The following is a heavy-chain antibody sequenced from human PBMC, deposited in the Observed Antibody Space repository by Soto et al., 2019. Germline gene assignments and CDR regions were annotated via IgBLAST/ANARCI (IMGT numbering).Heavy chain of an antibody. V-gene: IGHV5-10-1*01. J-gene: IGHJ4*02. D-gene: IGHD3-22*01. CDR1: GYSFAGYW. CDR3: ARQIYDSDTGPNFQYYFDS. CDR2: IDPSDSQT. Sequence: GESLKISCKGSGYSFAGYWITWVRQKPGKGLEWMGRIDPSDSQTYYSPSFRGHVTISVTKSIITVFLQWSSLRASDTAMYYCARQIYDSDTGPNFQYYFDSWGQGTPVTVSS.